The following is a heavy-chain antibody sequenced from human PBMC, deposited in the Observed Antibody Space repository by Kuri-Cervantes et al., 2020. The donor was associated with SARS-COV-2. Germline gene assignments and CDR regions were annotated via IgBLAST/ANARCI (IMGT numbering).Heavy chain of an antibody. J-gene: IGHJ4*02. CDR1: GFTFSSYG. V-gene: IGHV3-48*02. CDR3: ARDSAVWFDYFDY. CDR2: ISSSSSTI. D-gene: IGHD3-10*01. Sequence: GESLKISCAASGFTFSSYGMHWVRQAPGKGLEWVSYISSSSSTIYYADSVKGRFTISRDNAKNSLYLQMNSLRDEDTAVYYCARDSAVWFDYFDYWGQGTLVTVSS.